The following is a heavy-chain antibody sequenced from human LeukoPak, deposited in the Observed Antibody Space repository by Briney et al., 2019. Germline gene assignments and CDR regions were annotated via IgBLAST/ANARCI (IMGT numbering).Heavy chain of an antibody. CDR2: IKHDGSEK. D-gene: IGHD5-18*01. CDR1: GFTFSSYW. Sequence: GGSLRLSCAASGFTFSSYWMSWVRQAPGKGLEWVANIKHDGSEKYYVDSVKGRFTISRDNGKNSLYLQMNSLRAEDTAVYYCARDGYSHPHGYWGQGTLVTVSS. CDR3: ARDGYSHPHGY. V-gene: IGHV3-7*05. J-gene: IGHJ4*02.